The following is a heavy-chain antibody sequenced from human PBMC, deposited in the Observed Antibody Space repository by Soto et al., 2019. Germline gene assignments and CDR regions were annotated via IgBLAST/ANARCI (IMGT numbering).Heavy chain of an antibody. D-gene: IGHD3-22*01. Sequence: PGGSLRLSCAASGFTFSSYSMNWVRQAPGKGLEWVSYISSSSSTIYYADSVKGRFTISGDNAKNSLYLQMNSLRDEDTAVYYCARDGYDSRGSLFDYWGQGTLVTVSS. J-gene: IGHJ4*02. V-gene: IGHV3-48*02. CDR1: GFTFSSYS. CDR2: ISSSSSTI. CDR3: ARDGYDSRGSLFDY.